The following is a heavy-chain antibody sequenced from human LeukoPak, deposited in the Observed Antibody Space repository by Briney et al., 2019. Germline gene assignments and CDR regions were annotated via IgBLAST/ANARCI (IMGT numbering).Heavy chain of an antibody. Sequence: SETLSLTCTVSGGSISSYYWSWIRQPPGKRLEWIGHIYYSGGTNYNPSLKSRVTISVDTSKNQFSLKLSSVTAADTAVYYCARALRARITGTTASVYGMDVWGQGTTVTVSS. D-gene: IGHD1-20*01. CDR2: IYYSGGT. CDR3: ARALRARITGTTASVYGMDV. CDR1: GGSISSYY. J-gene: IGHJ6*02. V-gene: IGHV4-59*01.